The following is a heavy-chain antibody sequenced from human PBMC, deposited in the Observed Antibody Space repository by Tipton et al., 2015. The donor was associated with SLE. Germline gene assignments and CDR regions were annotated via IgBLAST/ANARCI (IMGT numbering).Heavy chain of an antibody. CDR2: INHAGSA. CDR3: AKLVTLSRIDD. CDR1: GGSFSSHY. D-gene: IGHD3-9*01. Sequence: TLFLTCAVYGGSFSSHYWSWIRQSPEKGLEWIGEINHAGSANYNPALNSRVTISVDTSKNQHSLNLTSVTAADTAVYYCAKLVTLSRIDDWGQVTLLTVSS. J-gene: IGHJ4*02. V-gene: IGHV4-34*01.